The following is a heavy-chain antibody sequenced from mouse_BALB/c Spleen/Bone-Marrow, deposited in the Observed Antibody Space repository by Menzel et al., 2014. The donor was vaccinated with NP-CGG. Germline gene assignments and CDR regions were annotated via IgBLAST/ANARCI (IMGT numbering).Heavy chain of an antibody. CDR1: GYAFSSYW. Sequence: QVQLQQSGAELVRPGSSVKISCKASGYAFSSYWMNWVGQRPGQGLEWIGQIYPGDGDTNYDGKFEGKATLTADKSSSTAYMQLSSLTSEDSAVYFCARQYGNYFDYWGQGTTLTVSS. V-gene: IGHV1-80*01. J-gene: IGHJ2*01. CDR3: ARQYGNYFDY. D-gene: IGHD2-10*02. CDR2: IYPGDGDT.